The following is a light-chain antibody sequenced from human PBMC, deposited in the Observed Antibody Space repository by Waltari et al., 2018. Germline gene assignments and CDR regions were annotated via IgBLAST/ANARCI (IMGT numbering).Light chain of an antibody. CDR3: XXYNHWYS. Sequence: EIVMTQSPVTLSVSPGERATLSCRASQSISKNLAWYQQKTCHAPRLLIYGASTRATGIPARFSGSVSGTEFTLTISNLQTEXFAVXXXXXYNHWYSFGQGTKLEIK. CDR2: GAS. CDR1: QSISKN. V-gene: IGKV3-15*01. J-gene: IGKJ2*03.